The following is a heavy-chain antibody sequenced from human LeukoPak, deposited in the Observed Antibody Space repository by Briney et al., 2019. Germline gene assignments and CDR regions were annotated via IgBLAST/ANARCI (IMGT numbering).Heavy chain of an antibody. V-gene: IGHV4-39*07. Sequence: SETLSLTCTVSGGSISSSSYYWGWIRQPPGKGLEWIGSIYYSGSTYYNPSLKSRVTISVDTSKNQFSLKLSSVTAADTAVYYCARDATPSYGGNSPFDYWGQGTLVTVSS. J-gene: IGHJ4*02. CDR2: IYYSGST. CDR1: GGSISSSSYY. CDR3: ARDATPSYGGNSPFDY. D-gene: IGHD4-23*01.